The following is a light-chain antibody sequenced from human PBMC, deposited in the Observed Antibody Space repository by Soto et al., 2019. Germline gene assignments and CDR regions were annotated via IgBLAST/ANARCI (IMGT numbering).Light chain of an antibody. CDR2: GAS. V-gene: IGKV3-20*01. J-gene: IGKJ2*01. CDR1: QSVSNSY. Sequence: EIVLTQSPGTLSLSPGERATVSCRASQSVSNSYLAWYQHKPGQAPRLLIYGASSRATGIPDRFSGSGSGTDFTLTISRLEPEDFAVYYCQQYDSSLYPFGQGTKLEIK. CDR3: QQYDSSLYP.